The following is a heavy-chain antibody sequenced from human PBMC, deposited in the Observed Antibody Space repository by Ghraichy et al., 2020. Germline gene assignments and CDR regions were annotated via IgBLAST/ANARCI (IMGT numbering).Heavy chain of an antibody. V-gene: IGHV3-9*01. Sequence: GGSLRLSCAASGFTFDDYAMHWVRQAPGKGLEWVSGISWNSGSIGYADSVKGRFTISRDNAKNSLYLQINSLRAEDTALYYCAKDYVGYCSGGSCYPDYWGQGTLVTVSS. CDR3: AKDYVGYCSGGSCYPDY. J-gene: IGHJ4*02. CDR1: GFTFDDYA. D-gene: IGHD2-15*01. CDR2: ISWNSGSI.